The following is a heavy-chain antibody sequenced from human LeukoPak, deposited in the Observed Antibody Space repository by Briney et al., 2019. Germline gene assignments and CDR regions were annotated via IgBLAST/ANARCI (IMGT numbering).Heavy chain of an antibody. CDR3: ARALSDYGDYIFDY. V-gene: IGHV1-69*05. Sequence: SVKVSCKASGGTLSSYAISWVRQAPGQGLEWMGRIIPIFGTANYAQKFQGRVTITTDESTSTAYMELSSLRSGDTAVYYCARALSDYGDYIFDYWGQGTLVTVSS. J-gene: IGHJ4*02. CDR1: GGTLSSYA. CDR2: IIPIFGTA. D-gene: IGHD4-17*01.